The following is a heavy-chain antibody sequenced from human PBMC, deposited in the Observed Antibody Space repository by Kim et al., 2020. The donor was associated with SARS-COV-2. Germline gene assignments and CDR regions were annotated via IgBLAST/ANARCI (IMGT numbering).Heavy chain of an antibody. Sequence: KFQGRVTMTRDTSTSTVYMELSSLRSEDTAVYYCARDSSVYYDILAEIDYWGQGTLVTVSS. CDR3: ARDSSVYYDILAEIDY. D-gene: IGHD3-9*01. V-gene: IGHV1-46*01. J-gene: IGHJ4*02.